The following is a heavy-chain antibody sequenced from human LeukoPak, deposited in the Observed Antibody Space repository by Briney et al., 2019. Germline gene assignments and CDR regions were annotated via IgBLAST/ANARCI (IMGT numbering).Heavy chain of an antibody. CDR3: ARGADSGYDYFDY. D-gene: IGHD5-12*01. CDR2: IYYSGST. CDR1: GSSISSSSYY. V-gene: IGHV4-39*07. J-gene: IGHJ4*02. Sequence: SETLSLTCTVSGSSISSSSYYWGWIRQPPGKGLEWIGSIYYSGSTYYNPSLKSRVTISVDTSKNQFSLKLSSVTAADTAVYYCARGADSGYDYFDYWGQGTLVTVSS.